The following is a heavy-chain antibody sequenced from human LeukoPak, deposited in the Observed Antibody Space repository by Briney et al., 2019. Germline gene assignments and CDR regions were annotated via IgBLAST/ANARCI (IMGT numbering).Heavy chain of an antibody. V-gene: IGHV4-4*07. CDR3: ARGQSPRINMVRGVRPPFRGVFDY. CDR1: GDSIGSYY. J-gene: IGHJ4*02. Sequence: NPSETLSLTCTVSGDSIGSYYWSWIRQPAGKGLEWIGRIYTSGSSNYNPSLTSRVTMSVDTSKNQFSLILSSVTAADTAVYYCARGQSPRINMVRGVRPPFRGVFDYWGQGTLVTVSS. D-gene: IGHD3-10*01. CDR2: IYTSGSS.